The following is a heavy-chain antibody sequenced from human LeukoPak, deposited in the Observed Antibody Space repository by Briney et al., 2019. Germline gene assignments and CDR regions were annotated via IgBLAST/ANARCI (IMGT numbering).Heavy chain of an antibody. Sequence: GGSLRLSCAASGFTFSDYYMNWVRQAPGKGLEWVSSISSTSTYIFYADSVKGRFTISRDNAKNSLYLQMTSLRAEDTAVYYCARESYWGQGTLVTVSS. V-gene: IGHV3-69-1*02. CDR1: GFTFSDYY. CDR3: ARESY. CDR2: ISSTSTYI. J-gene: IGHJ4*02.